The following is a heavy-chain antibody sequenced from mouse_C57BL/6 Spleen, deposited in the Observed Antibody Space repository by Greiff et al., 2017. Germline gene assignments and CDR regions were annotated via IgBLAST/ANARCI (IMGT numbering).Heavy chain of an antibody. CDR3: TRRDYYGSSFFDY. D-gene: IGHD1-1*01. CDR1: GFTFSSYA. V-gene: IGHV5-9-1*02. Sequence: EVKVVESGEGLVKPGGSLKLSCAASGFTFSSYAMSWVRQTPEKRLEWVAYISSGGDYIYYADTVKGRFTISRDNARNTLYLQMSSLKSEDTAMYYCTRRDYYGSSFFDYWGQGTTLTVSS. J-gene: IGHJ2*01. CDR2: ISSGGDYI.